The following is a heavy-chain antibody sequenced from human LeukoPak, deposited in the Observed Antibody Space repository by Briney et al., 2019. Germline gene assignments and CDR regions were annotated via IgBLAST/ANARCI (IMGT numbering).Heavy chain of an antibody. D-gene: IGHD2-15*01. J-gene: IGHJ3*02. CDR1: GFTFSNAW. Sequence: GRSLRLSCAASGFTFSNAWMSWVRQAPGKGLEWVGRIKSKTEGGTTEYAAPVKGRFTVSRDDSKNTLYLQMNSLKTEDTAVYYCTRDTVLDALDIWGQGTMVTVSS. V-gene: IGHV3-15*01. CDR3: TRDTVLDALDI. CDR2: IKSKTEGGTT.